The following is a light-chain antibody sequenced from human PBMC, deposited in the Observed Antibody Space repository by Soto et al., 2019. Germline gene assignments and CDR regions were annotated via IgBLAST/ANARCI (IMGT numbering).Light chain of an antibody. CDR1: QSVSSSY. Sequence: EIVLTQSPGTLSLSPGERATLSCRASQSVSSSYLAWYQQQPGQAPRLLIYGASSRATVIPDRFSGSGSGTDFTLTSSRLEPEDVAVYYCQQYGSSPLTFGGGTKVEIK. J-gene: IGKJ4*01. CDR2: GAS. V-gene: IGKV3-20*01. CDR3: QQYGSSPLT.